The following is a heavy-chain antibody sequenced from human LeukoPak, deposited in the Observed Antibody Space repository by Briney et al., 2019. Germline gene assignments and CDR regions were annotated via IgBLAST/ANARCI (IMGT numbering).Heavy chain of an antibody. Sequence: WETLSLTCAVYGGSFSGYYLSWIRQPPGKGLEWIGEINHSGSTNYNPSLKSRVTISVDTSKNQFSLKLSSGTAADTAVYYCASMNQFDYWGQGTLVTVSS. V-gene: IGHV4-34*01. CDR2: INHSGST. CDR3: ASMNQFDY. D-gene: IGHD1-14*01. CDR1: GGSFSGYY. J-gene: IGHJ4*02.